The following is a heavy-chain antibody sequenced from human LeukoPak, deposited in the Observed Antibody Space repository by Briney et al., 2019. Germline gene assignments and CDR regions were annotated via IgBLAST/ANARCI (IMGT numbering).Heavy chain of an antibody. J-gene: IGHJ2*01. CDR3: ARVGLYYYDSSGYHSAGHFDL. D-gene: IGHD3-22*01. V-gene: IGHV1-69*05. CDR1: GGTFSSYA. CDR2: IIPIFGTA. Sequence: GASVKVSCKASGGTFSSYAISWVRQAPGQGLEWMGGIIPIFGTANYAQKLQGRVTMTTDTSTSTAYMELRSLRSDDTAVYYCARVGLYYYDSSGYHSAGHFDLWGRGTLVTVSS.